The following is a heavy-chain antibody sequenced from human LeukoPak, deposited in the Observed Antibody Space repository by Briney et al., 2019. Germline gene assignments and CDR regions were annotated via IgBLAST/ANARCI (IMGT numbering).Heavy chain of an antibody. V-gene: IGHV6-1*01. Sequence: SQTLSLTCAISGDSVSSNSAAWNWIRQSPSRGLEWLGRAYYRSKWYNDYAVSVKSRITINPDTSKNQFSLQLNSVTPEDTAVYYCARGFYDILTGTYYFDYRSQGTLVTVSS. D-gene: IGHD3-9*01. CDR3: ARGFYDILTGTYYFDY. CDR2: AYYRSKWYN. CDR1: GDSVSSNSAA. J-gene: IGHJ4*02.